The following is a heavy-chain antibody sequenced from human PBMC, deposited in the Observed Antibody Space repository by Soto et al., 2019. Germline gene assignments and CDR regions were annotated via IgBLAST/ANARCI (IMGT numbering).Heavy chain of an antibody. J-gene: IGHJ4*02. V-gene: IGHV3-30*18. CDR3: AKGSTAMTHFDY. CDR2: MSYDGSNK. CDR1: GFTFSSYG. Sequence: QVQLVESGGGVVQPGRSLRLSCAASGFTFSSYGMHWVRQAPGKGLEWVAVMSYDGSNKYYADSVKGRFTISRDNSKNTLYLQMNSLRAEDTAVYYCAKGSTAMTHFDYWGQGTLVTVSS. D-gene: IGHD5-18*01.